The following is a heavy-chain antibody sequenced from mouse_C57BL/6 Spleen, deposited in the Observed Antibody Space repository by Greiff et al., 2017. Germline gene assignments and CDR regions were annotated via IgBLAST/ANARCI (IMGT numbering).Heavy chain of an antibody. D-gene: IGHD4-1*02. CDR3: TREGNWDGYFDV. J-gene: IGHJ1*03. V-gene: IGHV5-9-1*02. CDR2: ISSGGDYI. CDR1: GFTFSSYA. Sequence: EVNVVESGEGLVKPGGSLKLSCAASGFTFSSYAMSWVRQTPEKRLEWVAYISSGGDYIYYADTVKGRFTISRDNARNTLYLQMSSLKSEDTAMYYCTREGNWDGYFDVWGTGTTVTVSS.